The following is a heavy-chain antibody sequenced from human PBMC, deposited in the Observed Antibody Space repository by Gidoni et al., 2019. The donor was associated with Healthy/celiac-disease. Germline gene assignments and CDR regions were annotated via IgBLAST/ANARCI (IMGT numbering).Heavy chain of an antibody. CDR2: IWYDGSNK. D-gene: IGHD6-6*01. CDR3: ARDGDSSSSEGYYYGMDV. Sequence: VQLVESGGGVVQPGRSLRLSCAASGFTFSSSGRHWVRQAPGKGREWVEVIWYDGSNKYYADSGKGRFTISRDNSKNTLYLQMNSLRAEDTAVYYCARDGDSSSSEGYYYGMDVWGQGTTVTVSS. V-gene: IGHV3-33*01. CDR1: GFTFSSSG. J-gene: IGHJ6*02.